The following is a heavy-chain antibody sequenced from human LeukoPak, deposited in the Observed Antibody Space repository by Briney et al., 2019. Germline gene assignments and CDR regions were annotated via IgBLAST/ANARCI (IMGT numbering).Heavy chain of an antibody. CDR1: GYIFTNYD. Sequence: ASVKVSCKASGYIFTNYDINWVRQAPGQGLEWMGWINTNTGNPTYAQGFTGRFVFSLDTSVSTAYLQISSLKAEDTAVYYCARAASGYYDSSGYSDFDYWGQGTLVTVSS. CDR2: INTNTGNP. J-gene: IGHJ4*02. CDR3: ARAASGYYDSSGYSDFDY. D-gene: IGHD3-22*01. V-gene: IGHV7-4-1*02.